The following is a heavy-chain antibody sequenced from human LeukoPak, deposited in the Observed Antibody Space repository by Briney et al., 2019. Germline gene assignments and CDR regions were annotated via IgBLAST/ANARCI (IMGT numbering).Heavy chain of an antibody. CDR1: GGSISSYY. J-gene: IGHJ6*03. CDR2: IYYSGST. V-gene: IGHV4-59*08. D-gene: IGHD4-11*01. Sequence: PSETLSLTCTVSGGSISSYYWSWIRRPPGKGLEWIGYIYYSGSTNYNPSLKSRVTISVDTSKNQFSLKLSSVTAADTAVYYCARVDSNYVYYYYYYMDVWGKGTTVTVSS. CDR3: ARVDSNYVYYYYYYMDV.